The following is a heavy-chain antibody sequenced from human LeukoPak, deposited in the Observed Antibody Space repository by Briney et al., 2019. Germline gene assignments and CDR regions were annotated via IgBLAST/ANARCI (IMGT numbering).Heavy chain of an antibody. Sequence: ASVKVSCKASGYTFTGYYMHWVRQAPGQGLEWMGWINPKSGGTNYAEKFQGRVTMTRDTSISTAYMEVIRLRSDDTAVYYCARVSNDYGDYPGWWYFDLWGRGTLVTVSS. CDR3: ARVSNDYGDYPGWWYFDL. V-gene: IGHV1-2*02. J-gene: IGHJ2*01. CDR2: INPKSGGT. D-gene: IGHD4-17*01. CDR1: GYTFTGYY.